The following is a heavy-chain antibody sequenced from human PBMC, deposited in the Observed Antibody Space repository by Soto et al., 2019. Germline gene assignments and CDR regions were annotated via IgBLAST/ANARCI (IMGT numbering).Heavy chain of an antibody. CDR2: INPSGGST. J-gene: IGHJ4*02. CDR1: GYTFTSYY. D-gene: IGHD6-19*01. V-gene: IGHV1-46*01. Sequence: ASVKVSCKASGYTFTSYYMHWVRQAPGQGLEWMGTINPSGGSTKYAQKFQGRVTITRDTPTSTVYMELSSLRSEDTAVYYCARDVYSSGWYYFDYWGQGTLVTVSS. CDR3: ARDVYSSGWYYFDY.